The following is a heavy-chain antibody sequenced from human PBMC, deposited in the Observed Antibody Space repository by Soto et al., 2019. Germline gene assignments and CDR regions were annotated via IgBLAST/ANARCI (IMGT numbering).Heavy chain of an antibody. V-gene: IGHV1-69*13. J-gene: IGHJ6*02. Sequence: SVKVSCKASGGTFSSYAISWVRQAPGQGLEWMGGIIPIFGTANYAQKFQGRVTITADESTSTAYMELSSLRSEDTAVYYCARVRGMAARRYYYGMDVWGQGTTVTVSS. CDR1: GGTFSSYA. CDR2: IIPIFGTA. CDR3: ARVRGMAARRYYYGMDV. D-gene: IGHD6-6*01.